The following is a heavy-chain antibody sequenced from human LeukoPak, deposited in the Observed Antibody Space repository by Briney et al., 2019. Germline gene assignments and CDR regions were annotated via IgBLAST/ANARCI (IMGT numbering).Heavy chain of an antibody. J-gene: IGHJ5*02. CDR1: GGSISSSSYY. V-gene: IGHV4-39*01. CDR3: ARLSPPDYDILTGYYRWFDP. Sequence: SETLSLTCTVSGGSISSSSYYWGWIRQPPGKGLEWIGSIYYSGSTSHNPSLKSRATISVDTSKNLSSLTLSSVTAADTAVYYCARLSPPDYDILTGYYRWFDPWGQGTGVTVSS. CDR2: IYYSGST. D-gene: IGHD3-9*01.